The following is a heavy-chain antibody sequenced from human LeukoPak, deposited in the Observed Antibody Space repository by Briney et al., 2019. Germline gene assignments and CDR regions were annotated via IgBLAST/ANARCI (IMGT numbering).Heavy chain of an antibody. Sequence: ASVKVSCKASGYTFTSYYMHWVRQAPGQGLEWMGIINPSGGSTSYAQKFQGRVTMTRDTSTSTVCMELSSLRSEDTAVYYCAGALYCSGGSCYEGLNYWGQGTLVTVSS. D-gene: IGHD2-15*01. CDR3: AGALYCSGGSCYEGLNY. J-gene: IGHJ4*02. CDR2: INPSGGST. V-gene: IGHV1-46*01. CDR1: GYTFTSYY.